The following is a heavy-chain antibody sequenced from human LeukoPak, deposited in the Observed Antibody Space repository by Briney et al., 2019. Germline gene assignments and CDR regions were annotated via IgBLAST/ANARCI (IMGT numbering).Heavy chain of an antibody. D-gene: IGHD6-13*01. CDR1: GFTFSSYS. V-gene: IGHV3-21*01. CDR3: ARDQRYSSSSDY. J-gene: IGHJ4*02. CDR2: ISSSSSYI. Sequence: GGSLRLSCAASGFTFSSYSMNCVRQAPGKGLEWVTSISSSSSYIYYADSVKGRFTISRDNAKNSLYLQMNSLRAEDTAVYYCARDQRYSSSSDYWGQGTLVTVSS.